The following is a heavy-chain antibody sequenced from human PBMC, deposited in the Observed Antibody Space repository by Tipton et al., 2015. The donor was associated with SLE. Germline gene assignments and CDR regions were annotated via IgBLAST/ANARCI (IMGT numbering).Heavy chain of an antibody. CDR3: ARDLGRLYFDY. CDR1: GGSISSSSYY. CDR2: IYYSGST. J-gene: IGHJ4*02. D-gene: IGHD3-16*01. Sequence: TLSLTCTVSGGSISSSSYYWGWIPQTPGKGLEWIGYIYYSGSTNYNPSLKSRVTISVDTSKNQFSLKLSSVTAADTAVYYCARDLGRLYFDYWGQGTLVTVSS. V-gene: IGHV4-61*01.